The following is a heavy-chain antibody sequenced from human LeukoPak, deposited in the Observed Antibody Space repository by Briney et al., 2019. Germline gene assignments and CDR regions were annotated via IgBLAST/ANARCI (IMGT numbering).Heavy chain of an antibody. V-gene: IGHV3-48*03. D-gene: IGHD3-22*01. CDR1: GFMFSTYE. CDR3: ARNLPYYYDSSGLFLDAFDI. CDR2: ISYNGQRI. J-gene: IGHJ3*02. Sequence: GGSLRLSCAASGFMFSTYEMNWVRQAPGKGLEWLSYISYNGQRIFYADSVKGRFTISRDNAKNSLYLQMNSLRAEDTALYYCARNLPYYYDSSGLFLDAFDIWGQGTMVTVSS.